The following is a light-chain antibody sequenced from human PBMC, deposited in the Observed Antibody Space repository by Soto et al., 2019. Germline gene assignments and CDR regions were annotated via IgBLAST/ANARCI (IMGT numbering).Light chain of an antibody. CDR3: LLSFPGARRV. Sequence: QAVVTQEPSLTVSPGGTVTLTCGSSTGDVTSGRSPYWFQKKPGQAPKTLIYDTTKKHSWTPARFSGSLLGGQAALTLSGAQPEDEADYFCLLSFPGARRVCGGGTKLTVL. CDR1: TGDVTSGRS. CDR2: DTT. V-gene: IGLV7-46*01. J-gene: IGLJ3*02.